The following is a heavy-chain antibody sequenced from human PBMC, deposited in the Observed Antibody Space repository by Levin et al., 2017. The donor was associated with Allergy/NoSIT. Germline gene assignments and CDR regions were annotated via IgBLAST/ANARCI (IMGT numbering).Heavy chain of an antibody. CDR2: IYYSGST. CDR1: GGSISSSSYY. CDR3: ARHWPAVEVGATSFSDWFDP. J-gene: IGHJ5*02. Sequence: SETLSLTCTVSGGSISSSSYYWGWIRQPPGKGLEWIGSIYYSGSTYYNPSLKSRVTISVDTSKNQFSLKLSSVTAADTAVYYCARHWPAVEVGATSFSDWFDPWGQGTLVTVSS. D-gene: IGHD1-26*01. V-gene: IGHV4-39*01.